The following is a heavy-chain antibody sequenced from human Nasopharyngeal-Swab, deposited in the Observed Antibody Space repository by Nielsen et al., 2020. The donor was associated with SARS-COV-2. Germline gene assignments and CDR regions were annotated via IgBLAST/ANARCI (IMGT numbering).Heavy chain of an antibody. D-gene: IGHD3-22*01. Sequence: SLKISCAASGFTFSSYEMNWVRQAPGKGLEWVSYISSSGSTIYYADSVKGRFTISRDNAKNSLYLQMNSLRAEDTAVYYCARLYYYDSSGYYYDYYYGKDVWGQGTTVTVSS. CDR2: ISSSGSTI. J-gene: IGHJ6*02. CDR1: GFTFSSYE. CDR3: ARLYYYDSSGYYYDYYYGKDV. V-gene: IGHV3-48*03.